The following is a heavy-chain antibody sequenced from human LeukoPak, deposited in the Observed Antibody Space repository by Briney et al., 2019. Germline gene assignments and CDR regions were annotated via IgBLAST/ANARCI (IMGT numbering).Heavy chain of an antibody. CDR2: TSYDGSNT. D-gene: IGHD1-7*01. CDR3: AREDWNYVHVDY. J-gene: IGHJ4*02. V-gene: IGHV3-30-3*01. CDR1: GFTLRTFA. Sequence: PGGSLRLSCAASGFTLRTFAIHWVRQAPGKGLEWVAFTSYDGSNTYYADSVKGRFTISRDNLKNTVYLQMNSLRAEDTAVYYCAREDWNYVHVDYWGQGTLVTVSS.